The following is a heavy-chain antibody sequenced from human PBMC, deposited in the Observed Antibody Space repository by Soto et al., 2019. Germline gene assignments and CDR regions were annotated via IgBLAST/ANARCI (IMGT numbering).Heavy chain of an antibody. CDR3: AKGPSYLNPPGY. CDR2: ISWNSGSI. V-gene: IGHV3-9*01. CDR1: GFTFDDYA. J-gene: IGHJ4*02. D-gene: IGHD2-8*01. Sequence: EVQLVESGGGLVQPGRSLRLSCAASGFTFDDYAMHWVRQAPGKGLEWVSGISWNSGSIGYADSVKGRFTISRDNAKNSLYLQMYRLIAEYTALYYCAKGPSYLNPPGYWGQGTLVTVSS.